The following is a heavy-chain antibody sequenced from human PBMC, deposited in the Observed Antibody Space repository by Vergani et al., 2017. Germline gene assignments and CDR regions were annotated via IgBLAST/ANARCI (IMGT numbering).Heavy chain of an antibody. J-gene: IGHJ6*03. CDR3: ARESGAGSDVAGGAGVYYYYYMDV. CDR1: GGSISSGGYY. D-gene: IGHD3-10*01. V-gene: IGHV4-31*03. CDR2: IYYSGST. Sequence: QVQLQESGPGLVKPSQTLSLTCTVSGGSISSGGYYWSWIRQHPGKGLEWIGYIYYSGSTYYNPSLKSRVNISVDTSKNQFSLKLSSVTAADTAVYYCARESGAGSDVAGGAGVYYYYYMDVWGKGTTVTVSS.